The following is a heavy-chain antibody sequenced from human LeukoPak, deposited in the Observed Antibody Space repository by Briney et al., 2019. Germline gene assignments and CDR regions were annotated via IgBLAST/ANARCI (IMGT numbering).Heavy chain of an antibody. D-gene: IGHD3-3*01. J-gene: IGHJ5*02. CDR3: ARALRRITIFGVVMGYWFDP. Sequence: ASVKVSCKASGYTFTSYGISWVRQAPGQGLEWMAWISAYNGNTNYAQKLQGRVTMTTDTSTSTAYMELSSLRSEDTAVYYCARALRRITIFGVVMGYWFDPWGQGTLVTVSS. CDR1: GYTFTSYG. V-gene: IGHV1-18*01. CDR2: ISAYNGNT.